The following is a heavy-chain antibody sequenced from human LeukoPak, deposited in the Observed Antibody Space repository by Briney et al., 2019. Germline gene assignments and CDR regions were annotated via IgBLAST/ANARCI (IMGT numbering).Heavy chain of an antibody. CDR3: AKLHLDYDFWSGYYTGYYYYMDV. V-gene: IGHV3-23*01. CDR1: GFTFSSYA. CDR2: ISGSGGST. D-gene: IGHD3-3*01. Sequence: GGSLRLSCAASGFTFSSYAMSWVRQAPGKGLEWVSAISGSGGSTYYADSVKGRFTISRDNPKNTLYLQMNSLRAEDTAVYYCAKLHLDYDFWSGYYTGYYYYMDVWGKGTTVTVSS. J-gene: IGHJ6*03.